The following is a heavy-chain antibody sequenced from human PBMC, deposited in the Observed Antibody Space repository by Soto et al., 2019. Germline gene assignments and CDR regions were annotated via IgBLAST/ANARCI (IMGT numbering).Heavy chain of an antibody. CDR1: GFTFSSYA. Sequence: GGSLRLSCAASGFTFSSYAMSWVRQAPGKGLEWVSAISGSGGSTYYADSVKGRFTISRDNSKNTLYLQMNSLRAEDTAVYYCATPPRGYYDYIWGSYRYLDYWGQGTLVTVSS. D-gene: IGHD3-16*02. V-gene: IGHV3-23*01. J-gene: IGHJ4*02. CDR2: ISGSGGST. CDR3: ATPPRGYYDYIWGSYRYLDY.